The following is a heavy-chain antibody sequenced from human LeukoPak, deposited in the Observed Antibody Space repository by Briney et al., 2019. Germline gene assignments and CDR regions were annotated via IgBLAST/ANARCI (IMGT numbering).Heavy chain of an antibody. J-gene: IGHJ4*02. CDR1: GYTFTTYW. Sequence: GESLKISCKGSGYTFTTYWIAWVRQMSGKGLEWMGIIYPGDSDTKYSPSFQGQVTISVDKSISTAYLQWSSLKASDTAIYYCARRLVGGHIDYWGQGTLVTVSS. CDR3: ARRLVGGHIDY. D-gene: IGHD3-9*01. CDR2: IYPGDSDT. V-gene: IGHV5-51*01.